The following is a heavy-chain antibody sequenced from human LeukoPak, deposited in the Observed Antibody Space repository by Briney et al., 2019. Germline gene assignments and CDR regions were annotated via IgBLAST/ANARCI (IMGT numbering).Heavy chain of an antibody. Sequence: GASVKVSCKASGGTFSSYAISWVRQAPGQGLEWMGGIIPIFGTANYAQKFQGRVTITADKSTSTAYMELSSLRSEDTAVYYCARDSSYYGSGSYYTTYYYMDVWGKGTTVTVSS. CDR3: ARDSSYYGSGSYYTTYYYMDV. D-gene: IGHD3-10*01. J-gene: IGHJ6*03. CDR2: IIPIFGTA. V-gene: IGHV1-69*06. CDR1: GGTFSSYA.